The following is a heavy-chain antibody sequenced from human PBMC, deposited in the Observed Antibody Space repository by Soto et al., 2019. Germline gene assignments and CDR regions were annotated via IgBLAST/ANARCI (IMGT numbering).Heavy chain of an antibody. V-gene: IGHV3-23*01. J-gene: IGHJ6*02. CDR2: ISGSGGST. D-gene: IGHD3-9*01. CDR1: GFTFSNYA. Sequence: VQLLESGGDLVQPGGSLRLSCEASGFTFSNYAMSWVRQAPGKGLEWVSVISGSGGSTNYADSAKGRFTISRDNSMDTLYLQMNSLRAEDTAVXYCARVFYYDILTGKSYNMDVWGQGTTVIVSS. CDR3: ARVFYYDILTGKSYNMDV.